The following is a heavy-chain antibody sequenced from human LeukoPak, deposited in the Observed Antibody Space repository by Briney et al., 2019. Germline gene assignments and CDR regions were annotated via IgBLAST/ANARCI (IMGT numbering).Heavy chain of an antibody. CDR3: ARAVTSTEGY. J-gene: IGHJ4*02. CDR1: GFTLSTYW. Sequence: GGSLTLSCAACGFTLSTYWTTWLRQAPGKGLEWVASLNQDGSEKYYVDSVKGRFTISRDNAQKSLYLEMKSLSAKDTAVYYCARAVTSTEGYWGQGTLVTVSS. V-gene: IGHV3-7*03. CDR2: LNQDGSEK.